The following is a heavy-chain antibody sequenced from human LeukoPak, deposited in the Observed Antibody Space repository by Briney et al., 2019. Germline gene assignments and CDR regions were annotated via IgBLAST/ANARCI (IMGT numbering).Heavy chain of an antibody. CDR1: GFKFDDSA. D-gene: IGHD6-13*01. V-gene: IGHV3-9*01. J-gene: IGHJ4*02. Sequence: PGRSLRLSCAASGFKFDDSAMHWVRQPPGKGLEWVSGISWNSGSLGYADSVKGRFTISRDNAKKSLYLQMNSLRPEDTALYYCAKDIGGSIWYYFDSWGQGVLVTVSS. CDR2: ISWNSGSL. CDR3: AKDIGGSIWYYFDS.